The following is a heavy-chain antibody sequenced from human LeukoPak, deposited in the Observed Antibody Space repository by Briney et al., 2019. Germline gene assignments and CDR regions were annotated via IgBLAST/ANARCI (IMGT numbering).Heavy chain of an antibody. CDR1: GFTFSSYG. D-gene: IGHD2-21*02. CDR2: VSYDGSNK. CDR3: AKPSGVVVTASDAFDI. Sequence: PGRSLRLSCAATGFTFSSYGIHWVRQAPGKGLEWVAIVSYDGSNKYYADSVKGRFTISRDNSENTLYLQMNSLRAEDTAVYYCAKPSGVVVTASDAFDIWGQGTMVTVSS. V-gene: IGHV3-30*18. J-gene: IGHJ3*02.